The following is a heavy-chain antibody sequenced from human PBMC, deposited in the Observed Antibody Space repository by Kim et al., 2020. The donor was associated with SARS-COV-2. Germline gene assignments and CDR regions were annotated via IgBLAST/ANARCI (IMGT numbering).Heavy chain of an antibody. CDR2: VYHSGKT. D-gene: IGHD3-22*01. Sequence: SETLSLTCAVSGYSISSGSYWGWILQSPRRGLEWIGCVYHSGKTYYNPSLESRVTISVDTSKNQFSLRLTSVTAADTAVYYCASQIITLPSGPAGRLDS. CDR1: GYSISSGSY. V-gene: IGHV4-38-2*01. CDR3: ASQIITLPSGPAGRLDS. J-gene: IGHJ5*01.